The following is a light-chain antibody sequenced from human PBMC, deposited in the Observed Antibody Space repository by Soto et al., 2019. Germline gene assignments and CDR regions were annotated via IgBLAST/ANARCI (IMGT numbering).Light chain of an antibody. V-gene: IGLV1-40*01. CDR1: TSNIGAGYA. CDR2: GDS. J-gene: IGLJ1*01. CDR3: QSYESSLSGEV. Sequence: VLTRPPSVSGGPGQRVTISCTGSTSNIGAGYAVHWYQQLPGTAPKLLIYGDSNRPSGVPDRLSGSKSGTSASLAITGLQAEDDADYYCQSYESSLSGEVYATGTHDTV.